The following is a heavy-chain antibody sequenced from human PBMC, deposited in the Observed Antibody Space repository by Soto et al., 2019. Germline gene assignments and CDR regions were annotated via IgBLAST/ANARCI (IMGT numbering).Heavy chain of an antibody. D-gene: IGHD6-19*01. CDR3: NSCGDYQSSELGDY. CDR2: IRSKANSYAT. Sequence: EVQLVESGGGLVQPGGSLKLSCAASGFTFSGSAMHWVRQASGKGLEWVGRIRSKANSYATAYAASVKGRFTISRDDSKNTAYLQKQSLKTEDTAVYSCNSCGDYQSSELGDYWGQGTLVTVSS. CDR1: GFTFSGSA. V-gene: IGHV3-73*02. J-gene: IGHJ4*02.